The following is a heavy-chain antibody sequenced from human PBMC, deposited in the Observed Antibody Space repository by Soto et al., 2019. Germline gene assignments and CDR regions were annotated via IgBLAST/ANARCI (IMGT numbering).Heavy chain of an antibody. J-gene: IGHJ4*02. CDR2: IYHSGST. CDR1: SGSISSSNW. Sequence: QVQLQESGPGLVKPSGTLSLTCAVSSGSISSSNWWSWVRQPPGKGLEWIGEIYHSGSTNYNPSLKIRVTISVDKSKNQCCLKLSSVTAADTAVYYCARQGWDNYFDYWGQGTLVTVSS. CDR3: ARQGWDNYFDY. D-gene: IGHD1-26*01. V-gene: IGHV4-4*02.